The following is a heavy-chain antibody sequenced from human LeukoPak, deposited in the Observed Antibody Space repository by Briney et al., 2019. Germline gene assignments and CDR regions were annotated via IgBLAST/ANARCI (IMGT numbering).Heavy chain of an antibody. Sequence: GGSLRLSCAGSGFMFSSYWIYWVRQAPGKGLEAVANKKQDGSQIHYVDSVKGRFTISRDNAQNSVYLQMNSLRVEDTAVYYCARDSGEYSFGGFWYFDVWGRGTLVTVSS. D-gene: IGHD5-18*01. J-gene: IGHJ2*01. V-gene: IGHV3-7*05. CDR1: GFMFSSYW. CDR2: KKQDGSQI. CDR3: ARDSGEYSFGGFWYFDV.